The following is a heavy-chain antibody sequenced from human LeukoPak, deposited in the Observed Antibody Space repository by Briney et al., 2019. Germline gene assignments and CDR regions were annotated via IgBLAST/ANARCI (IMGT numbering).Heavy chain of an antibody. CDR2: ISAYNGNT. J-gene: IGHJ4*02. D-gene: IGHD3-10*01. Sequence: ASVKVSCKASGYTFTSYGISWVRQAPGQGLEWMGWISAYNGNTNYAQKLQGRVTMTTDTSTSTAYMELRSLRSDDTAVYYCARLLTLYYGSGDHFDYWGQGTLVTVSS. V-gene: IGHV1-18*01. CDR3: ARLLTLYYGSGDHFDY. CDR1: GYTFTSYG.